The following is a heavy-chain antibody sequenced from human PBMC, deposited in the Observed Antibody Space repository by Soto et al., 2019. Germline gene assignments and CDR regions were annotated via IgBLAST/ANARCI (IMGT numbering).Heavy chain of an antibody. CDR1: GGSGSSGGYY. Sequence: PSETLSLTCTVSGGSGSSGGYYWSWIRQHPGRGLEWIGYIYYNGNTYYNPSLKSRVTVSVDTSKNQFSLNVRSVTAEDTAVYYCTRHGDTAMVTVDYWGQGTLVTVSS. CDR3: TRHGDTAMVTVDY. J-gene: IGHJ4*02. D-gene: IGHD5-18*01. CDR2: IYYNGNT. V-gene: IGHV4-31*03.